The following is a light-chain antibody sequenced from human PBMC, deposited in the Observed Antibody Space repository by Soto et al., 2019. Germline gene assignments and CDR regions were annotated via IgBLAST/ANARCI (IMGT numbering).Light chain of an antibody. V-gene: IGKV3D-20*01. Sequence: EIVLTQSPATLSLSPGERATLSCGASQSVSSSSLAWYQQKPGLAPRLLIYDASYRATGIPDRFSGSGYGTDFTLTISRLEPEDFAVYYCQQYGSSPQTFGQGTKLEIK. CDR1: QSVSSSS. CDR3: QQYGSSPQT. CDR2: DAS. J-gene: IGKJ2*01.